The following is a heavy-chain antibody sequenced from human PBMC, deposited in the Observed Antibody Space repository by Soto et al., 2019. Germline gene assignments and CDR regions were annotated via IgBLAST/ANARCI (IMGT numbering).Heavy chain of an antibody. CDR2: INSDGRST. V-gene: IGHV3-74*01. CDR1: GFTFSRYW. CDR3: ARAVTVSHWFDP. Sequence: PGGSLRLSCAASGFTFSRYWMHWVRQAPEKGLVSVSRINSDGRSTNYADSVKGRFTISRDNAKNTLYLQMNSLRAEDTAVYYCARAVTVSHWFDPWGQGTLVTVSS. J-gene: IGHJ5*02. D-gene: IGHD4-17*01.